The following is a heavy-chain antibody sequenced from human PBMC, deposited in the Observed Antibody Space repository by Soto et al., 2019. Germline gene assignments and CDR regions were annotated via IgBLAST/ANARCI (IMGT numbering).Heavy chain of an antibody. CDR3: AHRGYGDYPRDNWFDP. V-gene: IGHV2-5*01. Sequence: QITLKESGPPLVKPTQTLTLTCTFSGFSLNTGGAGVGWIRQPPGKALEWLALIYWNEDKRYNPSLKSRLTITKDTSKNLVVLTMTNMDPVDTATYYCAHRGYGDYPRDNWFDPWGQGTLVTVSS. D-gene: IGHD4-17*01. J-gene: IGHJ5*02. CDR1: GFSLNTGGAG. CDR2: IYWNEDK.